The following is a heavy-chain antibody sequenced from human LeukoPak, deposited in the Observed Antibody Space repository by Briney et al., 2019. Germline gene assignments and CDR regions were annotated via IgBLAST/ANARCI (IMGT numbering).Heavy chain of an antibody. CDR2: VNPNSGNA. D-gene: IGHD1-14*01. Sequence: ASVKVSCKASGFTFTTYDINWVRQATGQGLEWVGWVNPNSGNAGYSQKFQGRITMTTDTSINTAYMELSRLRSEDTAVYYCARRFNRLDYWGQGTLVTVSS. J-gene: IGHJ4*02. V-gene: IGHV1-8*01. CDR1: GFTFTTYD. CDR3: ARRFNRLDY.